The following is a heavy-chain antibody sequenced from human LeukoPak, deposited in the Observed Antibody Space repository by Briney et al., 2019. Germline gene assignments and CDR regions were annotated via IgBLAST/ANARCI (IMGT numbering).Heavy chain of an antibody. CDR1: GFTFSTYT. CDR2: ISGGSSYT. V-gene: IGHV3-21*01. Sequence: GGSLRLSCAASGFTFSTYTMSWVRQAPGKGLEWVSSISGGSSYTYYADSMKGRFTISRDNAKNSLYLQMDSLRAEDTAVYHCVRIGVIPARPAIPSWQAFDYWGQGTLVSVSS. D-gene: IGHD6-6*01. J-gene: IGHJ4*02. CDR3: VRIGVIPARPAIPSWQAFDY.